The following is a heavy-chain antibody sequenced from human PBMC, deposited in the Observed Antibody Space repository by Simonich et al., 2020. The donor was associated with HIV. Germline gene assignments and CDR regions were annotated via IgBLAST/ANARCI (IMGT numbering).Heavy chain of an antibody. J-gene: IGHJ4*02. CDR2: INHSGGT. Sequence: QVQLQQWGAGLLKPSETLSLTCAVYGGSFSGYYWSWIRQPPGKGLEWIGGINHSGGTNYNPYLKSRVTISVDTSKNQFSLKLSSVTAADTAVYYCAGSVADIVAAGFGFWGQGTLVTVSS. CDR3: AGSVADIVAAGFGF. CDR1: GGSFSGYY. V-gene: IGHV4-34*01. D-gene: IGHD5-12*01.